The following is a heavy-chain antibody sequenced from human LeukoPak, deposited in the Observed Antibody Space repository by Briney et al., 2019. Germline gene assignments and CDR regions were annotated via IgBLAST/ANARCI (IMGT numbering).Heavy chain of an antibody. CDR2: IYHSGST. V-gene: IGHV4-30-2*01. CDR1: GGSISSGGYS. D-gene: IGHD2-15*01. CDR3: ARFCSGGSCPFDP. Sequence: SQTLSLTCAVSGGSISSGGYSWSWLRQPPGTGLEWIGYIYHSGSTYYNPSLKSRVTISVDRSKNQFSLKLSSVTAADTAVYYCARFCSGGSCPFDPWGQGTLVTVSS. J-gene: IGHJ5*02.